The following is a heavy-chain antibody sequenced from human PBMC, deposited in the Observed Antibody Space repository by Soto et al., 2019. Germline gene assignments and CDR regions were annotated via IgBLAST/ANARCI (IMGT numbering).Heavy chain of an antibody. V-gene: IGHV3-33*05. J-gene: IGHJ4*02. CDR3: ARWGTTGGLDV. D-gene: IGHD3-16*01. CDR1: GFTFRSYV. CDR2: TSYDGSNN. Sequence: QVQLVESGGGVVQPGTSLRLSCVGSGFTFRSYVIHWVRQAPGKGLEWVALTSYDGSNNFYGDSVKDRFTISRDNSRNTVELQMDRLRLEDTALYYCARWGTTGGLDVWGQGTLVSVSS.